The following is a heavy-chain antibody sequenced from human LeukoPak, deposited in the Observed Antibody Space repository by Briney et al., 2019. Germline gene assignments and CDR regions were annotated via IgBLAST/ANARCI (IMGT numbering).Heavy chain of an antibody. D-gene: IGHD4-23*01. V-gene: IGHV3-74*01. CDR1: GFTFSSYC. CDR3: ARDYGGNIPLEY. J-gene: IGHJ4*02. Sequence: GGSLRLSCAASGFTFSSYCMHWVREATGKGLVWVSRINSDGSSTSYADSVKGRFTISRDNAKNTLYLQMNSLRAEDTAVYYCARDYGGNIPLEYWGQRTLVTVSS. CDR2: INSDGSST.